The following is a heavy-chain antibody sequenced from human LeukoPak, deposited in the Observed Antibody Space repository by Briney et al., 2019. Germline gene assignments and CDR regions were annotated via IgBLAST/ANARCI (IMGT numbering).Heavy chain of an antibody. Sequence: SETLSLTCTVSGGSISSYYWSWIRQPPGKGLEWIGYIYYSGSTNYNPSLKSRVTISVDTSKNQFSLKLSSVTAAGTAVYYCARQSSGWYNWFDPWGQGTLVTVSS. CDR3: ARQSSGWYNWFDP. V-gene: IGHV4-59*08. CDR2: IYYSGST. D-gene: IGHD6-19*01. CDR1: GGSISSYY. J-gene: IGHJ5*02.